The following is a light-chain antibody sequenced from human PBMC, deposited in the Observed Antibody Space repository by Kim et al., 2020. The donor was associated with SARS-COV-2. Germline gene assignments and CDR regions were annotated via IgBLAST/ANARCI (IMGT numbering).Light chain of an antibody. J-gene: IGLJ2*01. CDR3: QAWDSGVV. CDR2: QNN. Sequence: SVAPGQTVGIPGSRDKVGDKYVCWYQQKPGQSPVMLIYQNNKRPSEIPERFSGSNSGITATLTISGTQAIDEADYYCQAWDSGVVFGGGTQLTVL. V-gene: IGLV3-1*01. CDR1: KVGDKY.